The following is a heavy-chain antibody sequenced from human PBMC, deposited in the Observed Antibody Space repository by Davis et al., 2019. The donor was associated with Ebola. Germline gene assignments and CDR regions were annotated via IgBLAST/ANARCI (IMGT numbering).Heavy chain of an antibody. Sequence: MPSETLSLTCAVSGGSISSSNWWSWVRQPPGKGLEWIGEIYHSGSTNYNPSLKSRVTISVDKSKNQFSLKLSSVTAADTAVYYCARDPQYGSSSAGLDYWGQGTLVTVSS. CDR2: IYHSGST. CDR3: ARDPQYGSSSAGLDY. V-gene: IGHV4-4*02. CDR1: GGSISSSNW. D-gene: IGHD6-6*01. J-gene: IGHJ4*02.